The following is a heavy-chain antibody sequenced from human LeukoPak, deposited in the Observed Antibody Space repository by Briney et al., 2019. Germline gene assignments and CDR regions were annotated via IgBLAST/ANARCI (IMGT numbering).Heavy chain of an antibody. D-gene: IGHD3-22*01. J-gene: IGHJ4*02. CDR3: ANFDYYGSSGYSDY. CDR2: ISGSGGST. Sequence: PGGSLRLSCAASGFTFSSYAMSWVRQAPGKGLEWVSAISGSGGSTYYADSVKGRFTISRDNSKNTLYLQMNSLRAEDTAVYYCANFDYYGSSGYSDYWGQGTLVTVSS. V-gene: IGHV3-23*01. CDR1: GFTFSSYA.